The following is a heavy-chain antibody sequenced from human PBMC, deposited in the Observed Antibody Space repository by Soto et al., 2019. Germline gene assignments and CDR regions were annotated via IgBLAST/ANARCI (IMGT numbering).Heavy chain of an antibody. CDR2: IWYDGSNK. V-gene: IGHV3-33*01. D-gene: IGHD1-26*01. J-gene: IGHJ4*02. CDR3: ARGGVGSYYRGDY. Sequence: QVQLVESGGGVVQPGRSLRLSCAASGFTFSSYGMHWVRQAPGKGLEWVAVIWYDGSNKYYADSVKGRFTISRDNSKNTLYLQMNSLRAEETAVYYCARGGVGSYYRGDYWVQGTMVTVSS. CDR1: GFTFSSYG.